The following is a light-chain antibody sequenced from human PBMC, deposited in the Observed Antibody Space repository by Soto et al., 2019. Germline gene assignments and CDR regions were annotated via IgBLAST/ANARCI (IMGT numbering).Light chain of an antibody. CDR2: LNSDGSH. Sequence: QPVLTQSPSASASLGASVKLTCTLSSGHSSYAIAWHQQQPEKGPRYLMKLNSDGSHSKGDGIPDRFSGSSSGAERYLTISSLQSEHEADYYCQTWGTNVVFGGGTKLTVL. J-gene: IGLJ2*01. CDR1: SGHSSYA. CDR3: QTWGTNVV. V-gene: IGLV4-69*01.